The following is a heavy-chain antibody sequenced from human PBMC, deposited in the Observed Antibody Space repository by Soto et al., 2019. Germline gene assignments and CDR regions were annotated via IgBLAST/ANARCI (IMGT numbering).Heavy chain of an antibody. Sequence: ASVKVSCKVSGYTLTELSMHWVRQAPGKGLEWMGGFDPEDGETIYAQKFQGRVTMTEDTSTDTAYMELSSLRSEDTAVYYCATTIHDYSCGSYRYDYWGQGTLVTVSS. J-gene: IGHJ4*02. D-gene: IGHD3-16*02. CDR1: GYTLTELS. CDR3: ATTIHDYSCGSYRYDY. CDR2: FDPEDGET. V-gene: IGHV1-24*01.